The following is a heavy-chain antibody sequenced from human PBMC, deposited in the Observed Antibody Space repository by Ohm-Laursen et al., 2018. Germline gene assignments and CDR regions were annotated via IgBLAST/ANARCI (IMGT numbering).Heavy chain of an antibody. CDR3: ARARTSLTVTTPFDY. CDR2: IYYSGST. D-gene: IGHD4-17*01. J-gene: IGHJ4*02. V-gene: IGHV4-59*12. Sequence: GTLSLTCTVSGGSISSYYWSWIRQPPGKGLEWIGYIYYSGSTNYNPSLKSRVTISVDTSKNQFPLKLSSVTAADTAVYYCARARTSLTVTTPFDYWGQGTLVTVSS. CDR1: GGSISSYY.